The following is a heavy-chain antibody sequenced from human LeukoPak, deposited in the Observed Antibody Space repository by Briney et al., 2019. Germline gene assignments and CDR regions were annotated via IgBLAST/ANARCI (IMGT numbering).Heavy chain of an antibody. D-gene: IGHD3-16*01. CDR3: ARALRGSYGVGP. V-gene: IGHV4-4*02. CDR1: GGSISSSNW. Sequence: SGTLSLTCAVSGGSISSSNWWSWVRQPPGKGLEWIGEIYHSGSTNYNPSLRSRVTISVDKSKNQFSLKMTSVTAADTAVYYCARALRGSYGVGPWGQGTLVPVSS. CDR2: IYHSGST. J-gene: IGHJ5*02.